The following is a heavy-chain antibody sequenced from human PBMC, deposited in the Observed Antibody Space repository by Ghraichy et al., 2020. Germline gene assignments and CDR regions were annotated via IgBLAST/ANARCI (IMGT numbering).Heavy chain of an antibody. CDR2: IYHSGST. CDR1: GGSISSSNW. J-gene: IGHJ6*02. CDR3: ARAKSRATAMVQPEDYYGMDV. D-gene: IGHD5-18*01. V-gene: IGHV4-4*02. Sequence: SETLSLTCAVSGGSISSSNWWSWVRQPPGKGLEWIGEIYHSGSTNYNPSLKSRVTISVDKSKNQFSLKLSSVTAADTAVYYCARAKSRATAMVQPEDYYGMDVWGQGTTVTVSS.